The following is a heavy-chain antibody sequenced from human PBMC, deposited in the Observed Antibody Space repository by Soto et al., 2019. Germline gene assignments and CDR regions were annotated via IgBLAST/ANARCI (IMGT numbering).Heavy chain of an antibody. Sequence: QVQLQQWGAGLLKPSETLSLTCAVYGGSFSGYYWTWIRQPPGTGLEWIGEINHSGSTNYNPSLKSRVTIAVDTSKNQFSLKPTSVTAADTAVYYCARDKITGLFEYWGQGNLVTVSS. J-gene: IGHJ4*02. CDR3: ARDKITGLFEY. V-gene: IGHV4-34*01. D-gene: IGHD2-8*02. CDR1: GGSFSGYY. CDR2: INHSGST.